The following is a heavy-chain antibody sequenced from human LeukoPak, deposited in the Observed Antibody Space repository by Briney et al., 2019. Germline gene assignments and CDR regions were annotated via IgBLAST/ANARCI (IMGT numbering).Heavy chain of an antibody. Sequence: ASVKVSCKASGYTFTSYYMHWVRQAPGQGLEWMGWINPNSGGTNYAQKFQGWVTMTRDTSISTAYMELSRLRSDDTAVYYCAREGGYYYDSSGYFDYWGQGTLVTVSS. CDR1: GYTFTSYY. CDR2: INPNSGGT. J-gene: IGHJ4*02. D-gene: IGHD3-22*01. V-gene: IGHV1-2*04. CDR3: AREGGYYYDSSGYFDY.